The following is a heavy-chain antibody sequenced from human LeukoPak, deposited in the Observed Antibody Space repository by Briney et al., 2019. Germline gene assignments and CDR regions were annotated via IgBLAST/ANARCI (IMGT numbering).Heavy chain of an antibody. CDR1: GGTFNSYA. CDR3: ASGKKYQLLFNWFDP. J-gene: IGHJ5*02. CDR2: IIPIFGKT. V-gene: IGHV1-69*13. Sequence: SVKVSCKASGGTFNSYAISWVRQAPGQGLEWMGGIIPIFGKTNYAQKFQGRVTITADASTSTAYMELSSLRSEDTAVYYCASGKKYQLLFNWFDPSGQGTLVTVSS. D-gene: IGHD2-2*01.